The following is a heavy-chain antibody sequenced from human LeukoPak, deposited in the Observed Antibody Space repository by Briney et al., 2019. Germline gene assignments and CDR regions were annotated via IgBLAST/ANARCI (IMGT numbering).Heavy chain of an antibody. CDR3: ARTLPYSSSSFDYFDY. CDR1: GGTFSSYT. CDR2: IIPILGIA. D-gene: IGHD6-6*01. J-gene: IGHJ4*02. V-gene: IGHV1-69*02. Sequence: ASVKVSCKASGGTFSSYTISWVRQAPGQGLERMGRIIPILGIASYAQKFQGRVTITADKSTSTAYMELSSLRSEDTAVYYCARTLPYSSSSFDYFDYWGQGTLVTVSS.